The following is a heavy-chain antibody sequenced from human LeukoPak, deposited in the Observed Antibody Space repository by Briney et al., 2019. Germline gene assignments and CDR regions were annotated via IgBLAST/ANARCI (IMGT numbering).Heavy chain of an antibody. CDR1: GYTFTSYD. J-gene: IGHJ5*02. CDR2: MNPNSGNT. Sequence: ASVKVSCKASGYTFTSYDINWVRQATGQGLEWMGWMNPNSGNTGYAQKFQGRVTMTRDTSISTAYMELSRLRSDDTAVYYCARDGKAVAGTSWFDPWGQGTLVTVSS. V-gene: IGHV1-8*01. CDR3: ARDGKAVAGTSWFDP. D-gene: IGHD6-19*01.